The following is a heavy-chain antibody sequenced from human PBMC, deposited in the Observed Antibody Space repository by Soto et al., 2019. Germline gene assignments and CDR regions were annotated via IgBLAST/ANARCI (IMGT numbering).Heavy chain of an antibody. J-gene: IGHJ3*02. V-gene: IGHV5-51*01. D-gene: IGHD2-2*01. Sequence: PGESLKISCKGSGYSVTSYWVGWVRQMPGKGLEWMGIIYPGDSDTRYSPSLQGQVTMSADKSISAAYLQWSSLKASDTAMYYCARGGQCTSTSCYEDDAFDIWGQGTMVTVSS. CDR2: IYPGDSDT. CDR3: ARGGQCTSTSCYEDDAFDI. CDR1: GYSVTSYW.